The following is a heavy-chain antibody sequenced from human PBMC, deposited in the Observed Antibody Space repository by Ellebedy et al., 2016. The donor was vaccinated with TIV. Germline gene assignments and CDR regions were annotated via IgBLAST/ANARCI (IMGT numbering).Heavy chain of an antibody. J-gene: IGHJ4*02. CDR1: GYTFTNNG. Sequence: ASVKVSCKASGYTFTNNGISWVRQAPGQGLEWMGWINVYNSNTNYAQRFQGRVTLTADTSTSTAYMELRSLRSDDTAVYYCARSGGSGYRFDFWGQGTLVTVPS. CDR2: INVYNSNT. V-gene: IGHV1-18*01. CDR3: ARSGGSGYRFDF. D-gene: IGHD3-22*01.